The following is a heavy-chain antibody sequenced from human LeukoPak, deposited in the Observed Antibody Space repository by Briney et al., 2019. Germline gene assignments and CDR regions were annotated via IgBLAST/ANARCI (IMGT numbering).Heavy chain of an antibody. D-gene: IGHD6-19*01. CDR1: GGSFSGYY. Sequence: SETLSLTCAVYGGSFSGYYWSWIRQPPGKGLEWIGEINHSGSTNYNPSLKGRVTISVDTSKNQFSLKLSSVTAADTAVYYCARHGRVAVAGRPQPRKNYYGMDVWGQGTTVTVSS. CDR2: INHSGST. CDR3: ARHGRVAVAGRPQPRKNYYGMDV. J-gene: IGHJ6*02. V-gene: IGHV4-34*01.